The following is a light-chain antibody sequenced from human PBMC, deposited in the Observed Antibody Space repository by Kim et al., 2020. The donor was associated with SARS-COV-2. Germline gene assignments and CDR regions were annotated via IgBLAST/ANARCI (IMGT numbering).Light chain of an antibody. J-gene: IGLJ2*01. CDR1: SSDGGGNNY. CDR2: DVS. V-gene: IGLV2-11*03. CDR3: CSYAGSYTFV. Sequence: GQAVTISCRGSSSDGGGNNYVSWYQQYPGKAPKLMNYDVSERPSGVPDRFSGSKSGNTASLTISVRQAEDEADYYCCSYAGSYTFVFGGGTQLTVL.